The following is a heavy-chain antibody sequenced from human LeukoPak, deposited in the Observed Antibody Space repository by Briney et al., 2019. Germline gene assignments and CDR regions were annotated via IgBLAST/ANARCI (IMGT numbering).Heavy chain of an antibody. Sequence: GASVKVSCKASGYAFDYYGITWVRQAPGQGLEWVGWISLNNGNTHYTKYAQKFQGRVTLTADTSTATAYMELRGLRSDDMAVYYCQRVTIFGVVIDFDYWGQGTLVAVSS. J-gene: IGHJ4*02. V-gene: IGHV1-18*03. CDR2: ISLNNGNT. D-gene: IGHD3-3*01. CDR3: QRVTIFGVVIDFDY. CDR1: GYAFDYYG.